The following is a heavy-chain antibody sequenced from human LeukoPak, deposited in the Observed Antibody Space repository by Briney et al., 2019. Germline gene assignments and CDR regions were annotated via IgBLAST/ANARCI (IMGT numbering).Heavy chain of an antibody. V-gene: IGHV3-23*01. CDR2: ISGSGGST. Sequence: GGSLRLSCAASGFTFSSYAMSWVRQAPGKGLEWVSAISGSGGSTYYADSVKGRFTISRDNSKNTLYLQMNSLRAEDTAVYYCAKVWHYDSGGYNFQHWGQGTLVTVSS. CDR3: AKVWHYDSGGYNFQH. D-gene: IGHD3-22*01. J-gene: IGHJ1*01. CDR1: GFTFSSYA.